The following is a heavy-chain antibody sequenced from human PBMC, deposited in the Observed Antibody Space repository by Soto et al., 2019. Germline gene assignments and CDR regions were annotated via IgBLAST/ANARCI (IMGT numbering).Heavy chain of an antibody. Sequence: PSETLSLTCTVSGGSISSYYWSWIRQPPGKGLEWIGYIYYSGSTKCNPSLKSRVTISVDTSKNQFSLKLSSVTAADTAVYYCARVSLRYHFDYWGQGTLVTVSS. J-gene: IGHJ4*02. D-gene: IGHD3-9*01. V-gene: IGHV4-59*01. CDR1: GGSISSYY. CDR3: ARVSLRYHFDY. CDR2: IYYSGST.